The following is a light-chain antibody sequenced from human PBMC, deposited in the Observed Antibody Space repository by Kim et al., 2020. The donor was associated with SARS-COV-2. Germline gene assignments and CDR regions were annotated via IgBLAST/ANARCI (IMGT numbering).Light chain of an antibody. CDR3: MQDLQIPGS. CDR2: LGS. V-gene: IGKV2-28*01. J-gene: IGKJ2*03. Sequence: PASISGRSSQGILHSNEYNYLDWYFQKPGQSQQLLIYLGSNRASGVPDRCSGSGSGTDFTLKISRVEDEDVEVYYCMQDLQIPGSFGQGTKLEI. CDR1: QGILHSNEYNY.